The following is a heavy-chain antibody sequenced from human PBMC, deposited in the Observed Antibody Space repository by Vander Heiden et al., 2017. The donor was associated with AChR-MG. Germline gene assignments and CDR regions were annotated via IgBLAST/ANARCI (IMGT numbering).Heavy chain of an antibody. Sequence: EVQLVESGGGLIQPGGSLRLSCAASGFTVSSNYMSWVRQAPGKGLEWVSVIYSGGSTYYADSVKGRFTISRDNSKNTLYLQMNSLRAEDTAVYYCARDKSSSTVTRYYYYYYMDVWGKGTTVTVSS. CDR2: IYSGGST. CDR3: ARDKSSSTVTRYYYYYYMDV. D-gene: IGHD4-17*01. J-gene: IGHJ6*03. CDR1: GFTVSSNY. V-gene: IGHV3-53*01.